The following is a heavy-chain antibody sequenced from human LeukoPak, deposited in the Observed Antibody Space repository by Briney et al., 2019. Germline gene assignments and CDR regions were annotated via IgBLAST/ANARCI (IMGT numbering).Heavy chain of an antibody. CDR1: GGSISSGSYY. J-gene: IGHJ6*03. CDR2: IYTSGST. D-gene: IGHD3-10*01. V-gene: IGHV4-61*02. CDR3: AREGDRLWFGEWGVGYYYMDV. Sequence: PSQTLSLTCTVSGGSISSGSYYWSWIRQPAGKGLEWIGRIYTSGSTNYNPSLKSRVTISVDTSKNQFSLKLSSVTAADTAVYYCAREGDRLWFGEWGVGYYYMDVWGKGTTVTISS.